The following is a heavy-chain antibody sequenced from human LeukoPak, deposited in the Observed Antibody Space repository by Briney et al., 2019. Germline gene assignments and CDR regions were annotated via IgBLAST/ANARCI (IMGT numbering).Heavy chain of an antibody. D-gene: IGHD3-22*01. V-gene: IGHV3-21*01. J-gene: IGHJ4*02. Sequence: GGSLRLSCAASGFTFTTYSMSWVRQAPGKGLEWVSSISSSSTYIYYADSVKGRFTISRDNAKNSLYLQMNSLRAEDTAVYYCARGEGRHDSSGYYLIYYWGQGTLVTVSS. CDR3: ARGEGRHDSSGYYLIYY. CDR1: GFTFTTYS. CDR2: ISSSSTYI.